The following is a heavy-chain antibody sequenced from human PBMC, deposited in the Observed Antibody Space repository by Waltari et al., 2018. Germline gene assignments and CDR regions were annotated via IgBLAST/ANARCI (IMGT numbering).Heavy chain of an antibody. D-gene: IGHD7-27*01. CDR3: ASRSTGDRDY. J-gene: IGHJ4*02. CDR1: GGTFSRNV. V-gene: IGHV1-69*01. CDR2: IIPSFGTT. Sequence: QVQLEQSGAEVKKPGSSVKVSCKASGGTFSRNVVSWVRQARGQGLEWMGGIIPSFGTTNYAQKFQDRVTISADASTNTVYMELNGLRSEDTGVYFCASRSTGDRDYWGQGTLVTVSS.